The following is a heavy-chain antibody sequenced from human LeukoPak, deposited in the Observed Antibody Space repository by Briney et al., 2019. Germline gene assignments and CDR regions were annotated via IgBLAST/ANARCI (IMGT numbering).Heavy chain of an antibody. CDR2: IIPIFGTA. V-gene: IGHV1-69*05. Sequence: ASVKVSCKASGGTFSSYAISWVRQAPGQGLEWMGGIIPIFGTANYAQKFQSRVTITTDESTSTAYMELSSLRSEDTAVYYCARDPMSVVPAVPVPPWGWFDPWGQGTLVTVSS. J-gene: IGHJ5*02. D-gene: IGHD2-2*01. CDR1: GGTFSSYA. CDR3: ARDPMSVVPAVPVPPWGWFDP.